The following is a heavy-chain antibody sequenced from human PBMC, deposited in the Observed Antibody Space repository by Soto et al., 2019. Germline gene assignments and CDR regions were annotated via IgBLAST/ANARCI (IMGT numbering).Heavy chain of an antibody. Sequence: GGSLSLSCAGSGFTFGYSYMSWIRQAPGKGLEWLSYISPGSRYPAYADSVKGRFTISRDNAKRSLCLQMMSLTAEDTAIYYCVRGGGGGLFDPWGQGTMVTVSA. V-gene: IGHV3-11*06. CDR3: VRGGGGGLFDP. CDR2: ISPGSRYP. CDR1: GFTFGYSY. J-gene: IGHJ5*02. D-gene: IGHD2-15*01.